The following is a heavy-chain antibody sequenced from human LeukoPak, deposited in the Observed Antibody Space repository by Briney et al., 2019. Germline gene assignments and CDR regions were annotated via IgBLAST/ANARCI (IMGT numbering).Heavy chain of an antibody. J-gene: IGHJ4*02. D-gene: IGHD5-18*01. CDR1: GFTFSSYS. CDR2: ISSSSSYI. Sequence: AGGSLRLSCAASGFTFSSYSMNWVRQAPGKGLEWVSSISSSSSYIYYADSVKGRFTISRDNAKNSLYLQMNSLRAEDTAVYYCARSARAYTAFDYWGQGTLVTVYS. CDR3: ARSARAYTAFDY. V-gene: IGHV3-21*01.